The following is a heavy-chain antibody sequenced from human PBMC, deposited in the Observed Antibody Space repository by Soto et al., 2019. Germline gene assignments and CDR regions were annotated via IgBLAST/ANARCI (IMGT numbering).Heavy chain of an antibody. J-gene: IGHJ6*02. CDR3: ASSEGNYYSYGMDV. V-gene: IGHV3-11*01. Sequence: QLVESGGGLVKPGGSLRLSCEASRFRFSDYYMSWVRQAPGKGLEWVSFISSSGTTIYYADSVKGRFTISRDNAKNSLFLQMNSLRVEDTAVYYCASSEGNYYSYGMDVWGQGTTVTVSS. CDR1: RFRFSDYY. CDR2: ISSSGTTI.